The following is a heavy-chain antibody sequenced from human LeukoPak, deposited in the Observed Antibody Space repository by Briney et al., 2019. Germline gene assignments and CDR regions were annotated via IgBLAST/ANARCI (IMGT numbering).Heavy chain of an antibody. Sequence: SETLSLTCTVSGGSISSYYWSWLRQPAGKGLEWMGRIYTSGSTNYNHSLTSRVTMSVDTYKKQFSLPLRSVTAADTAVYCCARDGYYYDSSGYLYLDYWGQGTLVTVSS. CDR1: GGSISSYY. V-gene: IGHV4-4*07. CDR2: IYTSGST. D-gene: IGHD3-22*01. J-gene: IGHJ4*02. CDR3: ARDGYYYDSSGYLYLDY.